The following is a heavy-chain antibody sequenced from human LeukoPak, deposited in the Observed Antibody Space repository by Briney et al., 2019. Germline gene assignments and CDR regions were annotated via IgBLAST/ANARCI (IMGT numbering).Heavy chain of an antibody. CDR3: ASLVPVRYFDWLLGVRWFDP. CDR2: ISSSGSTI. D-gene: IGHD3-9*01. CDR1: GFTFSSYE. Sequence: GGSLRLSCAASGFTFSSYEMNWVRQAPGKGLEWVSYISSSGSTIYYADSVKGRFTISRDNAKNSLYLQMNSLRAEDTAVYCCASLVPVRYFDWLLGVRWFDPWGQGTLVTVSS. J-gene: IGHJ5*02. V-gene: IGHV3-48*03.